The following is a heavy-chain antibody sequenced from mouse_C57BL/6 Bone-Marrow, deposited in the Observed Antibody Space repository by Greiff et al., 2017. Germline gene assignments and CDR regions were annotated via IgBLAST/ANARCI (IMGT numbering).Heavy chain of an antibody. CDR2: IRLKSDNYAT. Sequence: LQQSGGGLVQPGGSMKLSCVASGFTFSNYWMNWVRQSPEKGLEWVAQIRLKSDNYATHYAESVKGRFTISRDDSKSSVYLQMNNLRAEDTGIYYCTKTAQATSFAYWGQGTLVTVSA. CDR1: GFTFSNYW. V-gene: IGHV6-3*01. CDR3: TKTAQATSFAY. D-gene: IGHD3-2*02. J-gene: IGHJ3*01.